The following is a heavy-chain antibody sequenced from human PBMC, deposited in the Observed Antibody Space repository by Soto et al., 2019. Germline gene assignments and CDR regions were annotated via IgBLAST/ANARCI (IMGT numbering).Heavy chain of an antibody. CDR1: GGSFSGYY. Sequence: SETLSLTCAVYGGSFSGYYWSWIRQPPGKGLEWIGEINHSGSTNYNPSLKSRVTISVDTSKNQFSLKLSSVTAADTAVYYCARGLLLWCGELFRYNWFDPRGQGTLVTVSS. CDR3: ARGLLLWCGELFRYNWFDP. J-gene: IGHJ5*02. V-gene: IGHV4-34*01. D-gene: IGHD3-10*01. CDR2: INHSGST.